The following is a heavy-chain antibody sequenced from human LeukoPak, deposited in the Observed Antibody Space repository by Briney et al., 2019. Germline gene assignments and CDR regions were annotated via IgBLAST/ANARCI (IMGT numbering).Heavy chain of an antibody. CDR2: IYSGGST. CDR3: AREGYSSSLYYYYYGMDV. Sequence: PGGSLRLSCAASGFTVSSNYMSWVRQAPGKGLEWVSVIYSGGSTYYADSVKGRFTISRDNSKNTLYLQMNSLRAEDTAVYYWAREGYSSSLYYYYYGMDVWGQGTTVTVS. CDR1: GFTVSSNY. D-gene: IGHD6-13*01. J-gene: IGHJ6*02. V-gene: IGHV3-66*01.